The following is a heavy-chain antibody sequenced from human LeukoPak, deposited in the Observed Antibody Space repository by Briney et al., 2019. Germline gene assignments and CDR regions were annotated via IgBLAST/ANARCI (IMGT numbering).Heavy chain of an antibody. CDR1: GFRFDTYA. Sequence: PGSSLSLSCAPSGFRFDTYAMHWVRQAPGRGREWVALIWQDGSHKFYSNSVRGQFPISRDNSKNTVYLQMNNLRPDDTAVYYCARGIFGSGSYPDFWGQGTLVTVSS. D-gene: IGHD3-10*01. CDR2: IWQDGSHK. CDR3: ARGIFGSGSYPDF. J-gene: IGHJ4*02. V-gene: IGHV3-33*01.